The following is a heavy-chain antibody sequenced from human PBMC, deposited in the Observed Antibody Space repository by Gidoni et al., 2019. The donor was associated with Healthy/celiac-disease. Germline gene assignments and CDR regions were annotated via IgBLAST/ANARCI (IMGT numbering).Heavy chain of an antibody. CDR1: GFTFSSYS. CDR3: ARPGDGYNSMWYFDL. Sequence: EVQLVESGGGLVKPGGSLRLSCAASGFTFSSYSMTWVRQAPGKGLEWVSSISSSSSYIYYADSVKGRFTISRDNAKNSLYLQMNSLRAEDTAVYYCARPGDGYNSMWYFDLWGRGTLVTVSS. D-gene: IGHD5-12*01. J-gene: IGHJ2*01. CDR2: ISSSSSYI. V-gene: IGHV3-21*01.